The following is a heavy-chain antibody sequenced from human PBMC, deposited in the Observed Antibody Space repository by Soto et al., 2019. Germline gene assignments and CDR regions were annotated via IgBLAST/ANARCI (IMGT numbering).Heavy chain of an antibody. CDR3: ARDGFPPGYDFWSGNDY. CDR1: GYTFTSYG. J-gene: IGHJ4*02. D-gene: IGHD3-3*01. V-gene: IGHV1-18*01. CDR2: ISAYNGNT. Sequence: QVQLVQSGAEVKKPGASVKVSCKASGYTFTSYGISWVRQAPGQGLEWMGWISAYNGNTNNAQKLQGRVTMTTDTSTSTAYMELRSLRSDDTAVYYCARDGFPPGYDFWSGNDYWGQGTLVTVSS.